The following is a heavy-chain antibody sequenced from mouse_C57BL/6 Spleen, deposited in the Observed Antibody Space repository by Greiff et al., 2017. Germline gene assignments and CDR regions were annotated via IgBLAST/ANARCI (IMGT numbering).Heavy chain of an antibody. CDR1: GFTFSSYA. V-gene: IGHV5-4*01. CDR2: ISDGGSYT. J-gene: IGHJ1*03. D-gene: IGHD1-1*01. Sequence: EVKVVESGGGLVKPGGSLKLSCAASGFTFSSYAMSWVRQTPEKRLEWVATISDGGSYTYYPDNVKGRFTISRDNAKNNLYLQMSHLKSEDTAMYYCARDEITTVVKGYFDVWGTGTTVTVSS. CDR3: ARDEITTVVKGYFDV.